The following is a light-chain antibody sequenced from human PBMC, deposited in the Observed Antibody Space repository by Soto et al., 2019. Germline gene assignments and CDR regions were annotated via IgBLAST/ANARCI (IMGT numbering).Light chain of an antibody. CDR2: DAS. CDR3: QQRSDWPPLT. V-gene: IGKV3-11*01. J-gene: IGKJ4*01. Sequence: DIVLTQPPATLSLSPGERATLSCRASQSVGTFLAWYQHKPGQAPRLLIYDASNRATGTPARFSGSGSGTDFTLTISSLEPEDFAVYYCQQRSDWPPLTFGGGTKVDIK. CDR1: QSVGTF.